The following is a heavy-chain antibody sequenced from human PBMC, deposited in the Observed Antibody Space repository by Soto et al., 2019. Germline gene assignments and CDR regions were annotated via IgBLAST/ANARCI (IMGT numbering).Heavy chain of an antibody. V-gene: IGHV4-30-2*01. Sequence: SETLSLTCAVSGGSISSGGYSWSWIRQPPGKGLEWIGYMYHSGSTYYNPSLKSRVTISIDRSKNQFSLKLSSVTAADTAVYYCARAKRWGGYYYYGMDVWGQGTTVTVSS. CDR3: ARAKRWGGYYYYGMDV. J-gene: IGHJ6*02. D-gene: IGHD3-16*01. CDR2: MYHSGST. CDR1: GGSISSGGYS.